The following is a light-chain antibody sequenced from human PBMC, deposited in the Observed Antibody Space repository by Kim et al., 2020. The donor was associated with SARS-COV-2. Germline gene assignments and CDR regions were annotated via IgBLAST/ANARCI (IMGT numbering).Light chain of an antibody. CDR1: SSDVGGYNY. Sequence: PGQSITISCTGTSSDVGGYNYVSWYQQHPGKAPQLMIFDVSKRPSGVSNRFSGSKSGNTASLTISGLQAEDEADYYCSSYAANMGIFGGGTQLTVL. CDR3: SSYAANMGI. V-gene: IGLV2-14*03. J-gene: IGLJ2*01. CDR2: DVS.